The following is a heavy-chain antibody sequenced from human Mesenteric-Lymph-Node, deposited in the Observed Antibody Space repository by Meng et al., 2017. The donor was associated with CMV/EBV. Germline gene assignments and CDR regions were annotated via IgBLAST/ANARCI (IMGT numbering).Heavy chain of an antibody. CDR2: IYYSGST. V-gene: IGHV4-39*07. D-gene: IGHD3-16*01. CDR1: GGSISSSSYY. CDR3: ARRMGVLKTIDSYYYYHGMDV. Sequence: SETLSLTCTVSGGSISSSSYYWGWTRQPPGKGLDWIGRIYYSGSTYYNPSLKSRVTISVDTSKNQFSLKLSSVTAADTAVYYCARRMGVLKTIDSYYYYHGMDVWGQGTTVTVSS. J-gene: IGHJ6*02.